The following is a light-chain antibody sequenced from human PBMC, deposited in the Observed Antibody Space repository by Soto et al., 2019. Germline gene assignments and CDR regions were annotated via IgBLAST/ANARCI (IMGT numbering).Light chain of an antibody. Sequence: DIQLTQSPSFLSASVGERVTITCRASQGISSYLDWYQQKPGKAHKLLTYAAATLKSGVASRFSGSGSGTEFTLTISSLQPEDFETYYCQQYDSYSWTFGPGTKV. J-gene: IGKJ1*01. CDR2: AAA. CDR3: QQYDSYSWT. CDR1: QGISSY. V-gene: IGKV1-9*01.